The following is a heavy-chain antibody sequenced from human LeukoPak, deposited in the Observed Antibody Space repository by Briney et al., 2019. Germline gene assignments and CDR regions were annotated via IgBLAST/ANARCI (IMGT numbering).Heavy chain of an antibody. V-gene: IGHV1-24*01. CDR2: FDPEDGET. CDR1: GYTLTELS. D-gene: IGHD3-10*01. Sequence: ASVKVSCKVSGYTLTELSMHWVRQAPGKGLEWMGGFDPEDGETIYAQRFQGRVTMTEDTSTDTAYMELSSLRSEDTAVYYCATDLNYGSGSFDAFDIWGQGTMVTVSS. CDR3: ATDLNYGSGSFDAFDI. J-gene: IGHJ3*02.